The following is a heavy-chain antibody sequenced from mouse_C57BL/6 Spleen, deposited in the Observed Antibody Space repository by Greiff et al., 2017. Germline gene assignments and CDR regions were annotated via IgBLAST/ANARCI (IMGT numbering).Heavy chain of an antibody. CDR2: IDPSDSYT. Sequence: QVQLQQPGAELVKPGASVKLSCKASGYTFTSYWMQWVKQRPGQGLEWIGEIDPSDSYTNYNQKFKGKATLTVDTASSTAYMQLSSLTSEDSAVYYCASRYYGGCAYWGQGTLVTVSA. CDR1: GYTFTSYW. J-gene: IGHJ3*01. V-gene: IGHV1-50*01. D-gene: IGHD1-1*01. CDR3: ASRYYGGCAY.